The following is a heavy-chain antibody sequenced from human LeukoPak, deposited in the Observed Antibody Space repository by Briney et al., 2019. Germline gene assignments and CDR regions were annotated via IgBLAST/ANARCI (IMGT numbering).Heavy chain of an antibody. CDR3: AREMQQLTHLDY. Sequence: GGSLRLSCAASGFTFSSYAMHWVRQAPGKGLEWVAVISYDGSNKYYADSVKGRFTISRDNSKNTLYLQMNSLRAEDTAVYYCAREMQQLTHLDYWGQGTLVTVS. CDR1: GFTFSSYA. CDR2: ISYDGSNK. V-gene: IGHV3-30-3*01. D-gene: IGHD6-13*01. J-gene: IGHJ4*02.